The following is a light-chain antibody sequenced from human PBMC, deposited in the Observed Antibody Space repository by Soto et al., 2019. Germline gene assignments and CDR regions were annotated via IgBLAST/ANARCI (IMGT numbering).Light chain of an antibody. J-gene: IGKJ5*01. Sequence: EIGLTQSPGTLSLSPGERATLSCRASQSVSSSYLAWYQRKPGQAPRLLIYGASSRATGIPDRFSGSGSGTDFTLTISRLEPEDFAVYYCQQYGSSHTFGQGTRLEIK. CDR1: QSVSSSY. CDR3: QQYGSSHT. CDR2: GAS. V-gene: IGKV3-20*01.